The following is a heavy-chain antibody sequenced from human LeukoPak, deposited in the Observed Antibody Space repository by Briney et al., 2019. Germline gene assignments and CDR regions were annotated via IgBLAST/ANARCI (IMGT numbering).Heavy chain of an antibody. J-gene: IGHJ5*02. CDR2: FDPEDGET. D-gene: IGHD2-2*01. CDR3: ATDERSTSRGNWFDP. V-gene: IGHV1-24*01. CDR1: GYTFTDYY. Sequence: ASVKVSCKVSGYTFTDYYMHWVQQAPGKGLEWMGGFDPEDGETIYAQKFQGRVTMTEDTSTDIAYMELSSLRSEDTSVYYCATDERSTSRGNWFDPWGQGTLVTVSS.